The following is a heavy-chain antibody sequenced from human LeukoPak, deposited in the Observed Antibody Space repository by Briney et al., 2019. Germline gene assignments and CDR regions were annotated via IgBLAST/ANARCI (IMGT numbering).Heavy chain of an antibody. D-gene: IGHD6-13*01. V-gene: IGHV1-69*13. Sequence: SVKVSCKASGGTFSSYAISWVRQAPGQGLEWMGGIIPIFGTANYAQKFQGRVTITADESTSTAYMELSSLRSEDTAVYYCASLVSSAAGAFDIWGQGTMVTVSS. CDR1: GGTFSSYA. J-gene: IGHJ3*02. CDR3: ASLVSSAAGAFDI. CDR2: IIPIFGTA.